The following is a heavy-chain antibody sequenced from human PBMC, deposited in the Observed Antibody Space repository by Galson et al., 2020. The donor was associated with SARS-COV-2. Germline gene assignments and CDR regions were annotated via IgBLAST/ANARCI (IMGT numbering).Heavy chain of an antibody. CDR3: ATGGSTGFWSGPYFDL. V-gene: IGHV4-31*03. J-gene: IGHJ4*02. CDR1: AGSLSSDGYY. D-gene: IGHD3-3*01. Sequence: SETLSLTCTVSAGSLSSDGYYWSWVRQHPGKGLEWIGYIYHSGSPYYNPSLQSRATMFIDTSKEQFYLKLGFVTAADTAVYFCATGGSTGFWSGPYFDLWGQGALVTVSS. CDR2: IYHSGSP.